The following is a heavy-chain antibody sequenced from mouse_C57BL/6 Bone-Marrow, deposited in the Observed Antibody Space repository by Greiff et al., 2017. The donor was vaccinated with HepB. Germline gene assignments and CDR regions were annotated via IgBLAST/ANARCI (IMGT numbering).Heavy chain of an antibody. D-gene: IGHD2-4*01. CDR1: GFTIKDYY. V-gene: IGHV14-4*01. CDR3: TTGGYDYGDAMDY. Sequence: VQLQQSGAELVRPGASVKLSCTASGFTIKDYYMHWVKQRPEQGLEWIGWIDPENGDTEYASKFQGKATITADTSSNTAYLQLSSLTSEDTAVYYCTTGGYDYGDAMDYWGQGTSVTVSS. CDR2: IDPENGDT. J-gene: IGHJ4*01.